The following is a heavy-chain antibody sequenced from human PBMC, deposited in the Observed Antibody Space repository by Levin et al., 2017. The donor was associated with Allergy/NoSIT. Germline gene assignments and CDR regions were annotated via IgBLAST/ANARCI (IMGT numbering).Heavy chain of an antibody. D-gene: IGHD2-15*01. J-gene: IGHJ4*02. CDR1: GFTFGNFA. CDR2: ITGGGTGT. V-gene: IGHV3-23*01. Sequence: GGSLRLSCTASGFTFGNFAMSWVRQAPGKGLEWVAAITGGGTGTFLADTVKGRFMITRDNSQNTVHLQMDNLRGEDTAVYHCVKGSSGGRPYYFDKWGQGKLVTVSS. CDR3: VKGSSGGRPYYFDK.